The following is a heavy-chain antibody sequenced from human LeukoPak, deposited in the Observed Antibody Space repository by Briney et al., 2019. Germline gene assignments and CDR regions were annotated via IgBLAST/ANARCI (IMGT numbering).Heavy chain of an antibody. CDR2: INSDESRT. J-gene: IGHJ5*02. CDR3: ARGYGDWFDP. D-gene: IGHD4-17*01. Sequence: GGALRLSCAASGFTFNSYWMHWVRQAPGKGLVWVSRINSDESRTAYADSVKGRFSISRDNAKNTLYVQMNSLRAEDTAVYYCARGYGDWFDPWGQGALVTVSS. CDR1: GFTFNSYW. V-gene: IGHV3-74*01.